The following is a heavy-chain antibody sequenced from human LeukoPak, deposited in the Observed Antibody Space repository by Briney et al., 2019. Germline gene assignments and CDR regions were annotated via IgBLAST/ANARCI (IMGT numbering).Heavy chain of an antibody. Sequence: SETLSLTCTVSGGSISSSSNYWGWIRQPPGKGLEWIGSIYYSGSTYYNPSLKSRVTISVDTPKNHFSVKLSSVTAADTAVYYCAREYYFDSTGYLYWGQGILVTVSS. D-gene: IGHD3-22*01. V-gene: IGHV4-39*02. CDR1: GGSISSSSNY. CDR3: AREYYFDSTGYLY. CDR2: IYYSGST. J-gene: IGHJ4*02.